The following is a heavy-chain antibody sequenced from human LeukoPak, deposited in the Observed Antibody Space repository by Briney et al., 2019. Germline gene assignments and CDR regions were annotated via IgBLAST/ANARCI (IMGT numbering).Heavy chain of an antibody. Sequence: ASVKVSCKASGGTFSSYAISWVRQAPGQRLEWMGRIIPIFGTANYAQKFQGRVTITTDESTSTAYMELSSLRSEDTAVYYCASGGGGYLFRLVGSPSFDYWGQGTLVTVSS. CDR1: GGTFSSYA. CDR3: ASGGGGYLFRLVGSPSFDY. D-gene: IGHD2-21*01. J-gene: IGHJ4*02. CDR2: IIPIFGTA. V-gene: IGHV1-69*05.